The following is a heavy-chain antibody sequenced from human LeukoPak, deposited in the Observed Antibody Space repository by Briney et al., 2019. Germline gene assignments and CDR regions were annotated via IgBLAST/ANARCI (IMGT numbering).Heavy chain of an antibody. CDR3: ARGSRSYYDFWSGYYQNWFDP. CDR1: GGSFSGYY. J-gene: IGHJ5*02. V-gene: IGHV4-34*01. CDR2: INHSGST. Sequence: SETLSLTCAVSGGSFSGYYWSWIRQPPGKGLEWIGEINHSGSTNYNPSLKSRVTISVDTSKNQFSLKLSSVTAADTAVYYCARGSRSYYDFWSGYYQNWFDPWGQGTLVTVSS. D-gene: IGHD3-3*01.